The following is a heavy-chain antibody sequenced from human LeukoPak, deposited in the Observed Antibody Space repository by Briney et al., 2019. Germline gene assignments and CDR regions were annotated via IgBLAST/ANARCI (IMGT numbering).Heavy chain of an antibody. V-gene: IGHV4-39*01. CDR1: GGSIISNSYY. D-gene: IGHD3-22*01. Sequence: PSETLSLTCTVSGGSIISNSYYWGWIRQPPGKGLEWIGSIYYSGSTYYNPSLKSRVTISVDTSKNQFSLKLSSVTAADTAVYYCARPRDSSGCWSYWGQGTLVTVSS. CDR3: ARPRDSSGCWSY. J-gene: IGHJ4*02. CDR2: IYYSGST.